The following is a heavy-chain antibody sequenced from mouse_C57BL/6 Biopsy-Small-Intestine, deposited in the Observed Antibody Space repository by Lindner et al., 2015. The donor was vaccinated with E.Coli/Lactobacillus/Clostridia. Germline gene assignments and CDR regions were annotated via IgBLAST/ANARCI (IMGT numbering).Heavy chain of an antibody. J-gene: IGHJ4*01. CDR1: GYTFTNYW. V-gene: IGHV1-52*01. Sequence: VQLQESGAEMVRPGASVRLSCKTSGYTFTNYWMHWVKQRPGQGLEWIGKIDPSDSETHYNQKFKDKATLTVDKSSSTAYMQLNSLTSENSAVYYCARGDGNCEDYAMDYWGQGTSVTVSS. D-gene: IGHD2-1*01. CDR3: ARGDGNCEDYAMDY. CDR2: IDPSDSET.